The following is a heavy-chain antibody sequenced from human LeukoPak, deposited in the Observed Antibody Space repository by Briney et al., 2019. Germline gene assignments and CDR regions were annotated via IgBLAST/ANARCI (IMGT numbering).Heavy chain of an antibody. D-gene: IGHD4-23*01. CDR1: GFTFSSYW. CDR3: AITPKVVTPSS. J-gene: IGHJ4*02. Sequence: GGSLRLSCAASGFTFSSYWMNWVRQAPGKGLEWVANIKQDGREKYYVDSVKGRFTLSRDNAKSSLYLQMNSLRAEDTAVYYCAITPKVVTPSSWGQGTLVTVSS. V-gene: IGHV3-7*01. CDR2: IKQDGREK.